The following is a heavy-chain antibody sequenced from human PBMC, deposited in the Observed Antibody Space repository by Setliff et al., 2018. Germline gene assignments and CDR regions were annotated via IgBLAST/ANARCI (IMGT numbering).Heavy chain of an antibody. J-gene: IGHJ4*02. CDR3: ARGRNIAARLLGS. CDR2: INHRGST. D-gene: IGHD6-6*01. CDR1: GGTFSDYY. Sequence: SETLSLTCAAYGGTFSDYYWTWIRQPPGKGLEWIGEINHRGSTNYNPSLKSRATISIDTSKDQFSLKLISMSAADTAVYLCARGRNIAARLLGSWGQGALVTVSS. V-gene: IGHV4-34*01.